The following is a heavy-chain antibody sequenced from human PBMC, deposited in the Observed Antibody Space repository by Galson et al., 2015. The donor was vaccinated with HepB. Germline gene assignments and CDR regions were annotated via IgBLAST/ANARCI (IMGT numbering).Heavy chain of an antibody. J-gene: IGHJ3*02. CDR3: AKDISEWEPLSHPNAFDI. CDR2: ISWNSGSI. Sequence: SLRLSCAASGFTFDDYAMHWVRQAPGKGLEWVSGISWNSGSIGYADSVKGRFTISRDNAKNSLYLQMNSLRAEDTALYYYAKDISEWEPLSHPNAFDIWGQGTMVTVSS. D-gene: IGHD1-26*01. V-gene: IGHV3-9*01. CDR1: GFTFDDYA.